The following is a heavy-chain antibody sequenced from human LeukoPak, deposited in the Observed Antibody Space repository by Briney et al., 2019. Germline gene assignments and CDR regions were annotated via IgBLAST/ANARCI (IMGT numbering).Heavy chain of an antibody. D-gene: IGHD3-9*01. CDR2: ITGSGDST. V-gene: IGHV3-23*01. J-gene: IGHJ4*02. Sequence: PGGSLRLSCAASGFTFSTYAMSWVRQAPGKGLEWVSVITGSGDSTYYADSVRGRFTISRDNSKNTLFLQMNSLRAEDTAVYYCARDRASGFLTGFWYYFDYWGQGTLVTVSS. CDR1: GFTFSTYA. CDR3: ARDRASGFLTGFWYYFDY.